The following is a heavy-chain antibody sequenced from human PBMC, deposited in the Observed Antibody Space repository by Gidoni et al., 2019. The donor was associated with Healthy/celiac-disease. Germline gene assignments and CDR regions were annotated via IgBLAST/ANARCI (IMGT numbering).Heavy chain of an antibody. CDR2: INHSGST. Sequence: QVQLQQWGAGLLTPSETLSLTFAVYGGSFSGYYWRWIRHPPGKGLEWMGEINHSGSTNYNPSLKSRVTISVDTAKNQFSLKLSSVTAADKAVYYGTRDGGIDPWGQGTLVTVSS. CDR3: TRDGGIDP. D-gene: IGHD1-26*01. CDR1: GGSFSGYY. V-gene: IGHV4-34*01. J-gene: IGHJ5*02.